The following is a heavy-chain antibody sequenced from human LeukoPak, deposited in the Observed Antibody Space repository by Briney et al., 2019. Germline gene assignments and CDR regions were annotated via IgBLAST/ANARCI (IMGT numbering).Heavy chain of an antibody. CDR1: GYIFTSYY. J-gene: IGHJ5*02. CDR3: ARVGAILYPPEFDP. D-gene: IGHD2-8*01. CDR2: IDPRVGST. Sequence: ASVKISCKASGYIFTSYYMHWVRRAPGQGLEWMGIIDPRVGSTSYAQKFQGTVTMTRDTSTSTVYMELSSLRSEDTAVYYCARVGAILYPPEFDPWGQGTLVTVSS. V-gene: IGHV1-46*01.